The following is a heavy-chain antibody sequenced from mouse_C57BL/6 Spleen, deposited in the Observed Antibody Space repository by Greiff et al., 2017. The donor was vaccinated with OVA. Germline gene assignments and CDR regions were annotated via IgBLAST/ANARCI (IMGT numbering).Heavy chain of an antibody. CDR2: IWGDGST. D-gene: IGHD1-1*01. J-gene: IGHJ1*03. CDR3: AKLGVYYYGSSPHWYFDV. V-gene: IGHV2-3*01. CDR1: GFSLTSYG. Sequence: VMLVESGPGLVAPSQSLSITCTVSGFSLTSYGVSWVRQPPGKGLEWLGVIWGDGSTNYHSALISRLSISKDNSKSQVCLKLNSLQTDDTATYYCAKLGVYYYGSSPHWYFDVWGTGTTVTVSS.